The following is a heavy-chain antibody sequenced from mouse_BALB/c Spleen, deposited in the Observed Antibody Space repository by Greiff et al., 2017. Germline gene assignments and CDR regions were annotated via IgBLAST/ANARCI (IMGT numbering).Heavy chain of an antibody. J-gene: IGHJ2*01. V-gene: IGHV3-2*02. CDR1: GYSITSDYA. Sequence: EVQLQQSGPGLVKPSQSLSLTCTVTGYSITSDYAWNWIRQFPGNKLEWMGYISYSGSTSYNPSLKSRISITRDTSKNQFFLQLNSVTTEDTATYYCARELYYDYDRVYFDYWGQGTTLTVSS. CDR2: ISYSGST. D-gene: IGHD2-4*01. CDR3: ARELYYDYDRVYFDY.